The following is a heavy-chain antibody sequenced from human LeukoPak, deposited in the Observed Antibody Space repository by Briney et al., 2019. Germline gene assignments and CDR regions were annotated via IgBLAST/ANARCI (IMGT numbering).Heavy chain of an antibody. V-gene: IGHV3-64D*06. J-gene: IGHJ4*02. CDR1: GFTFSTYV. CDR2: ISSNGDNT. Sequence: GGSLRLSCSVSGFTFSTYVMHWVRQAPGKGLKYVSAISSNGDNTYYADSVKGRFTISRDNSKNTLHLQMSSLRPDDTAVYFCVRGTGYWGQGTLVTVSS. CDR3: VRGTGY.